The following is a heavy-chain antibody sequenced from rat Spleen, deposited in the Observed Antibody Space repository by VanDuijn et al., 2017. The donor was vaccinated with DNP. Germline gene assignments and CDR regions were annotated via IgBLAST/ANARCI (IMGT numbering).Heavy chain of an antibody. CDR1: GFTFSNCG. Sequence: EVQLVESGGGLVQPGRSLTLSCAASGFTFSNCGMAWVRQAPTKGLEWVASISNSGGSSYYRDSVKGRFTISRDNAENTVYLQMNSLRSEDTATYYCAKGDYYDGAALDAWGQGTSVTVSS. CDR3: AKGDYYDGAALDA. J-gene: IGHJ4*01. D-gene: IGHD1-12*02. CDR2: ISNSGGSS. V-gene: IGHV5S13*01.